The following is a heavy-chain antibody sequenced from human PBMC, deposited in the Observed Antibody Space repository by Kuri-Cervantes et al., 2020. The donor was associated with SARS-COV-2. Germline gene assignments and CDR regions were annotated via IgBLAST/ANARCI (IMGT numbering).Heavy chain of an antibody. CDR1: GFTFSDYY. J-gene: IGHJ4*02. V-gene: IGHV3-11*05. D-gene: IGHD4-17*01. CDR3: ARDSAWANGDNSYYFDY. Sequence: GGSLRLSCAASGFTFSDYYMSWIRQAPGKGLEWVSYISYSGTYTKYTDSVKGRFSVSRDNTENSLDLQMDSLRAEDTAVYYRARDSAWANGDNSYYFDYWGRGTLVTVSS. CDR2: ISYSGTYT.